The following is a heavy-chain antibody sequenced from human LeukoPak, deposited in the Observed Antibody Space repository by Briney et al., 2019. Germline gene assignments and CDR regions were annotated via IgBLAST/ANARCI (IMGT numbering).Heavy chain of an antibody. Sequence: GGSLRLSCAASGFTVSSSYMSWVRQAPGKGLEWVSSISDSAGSTFYADSVKGRFTISRDNSKNTLYLQMNSLRAEDTAVYSCAKDQHMVRGLIPDYWGQGTLVTVSS. CDR3: AKDQHMVRGLIPDY. CDR1: GFTVSSSY. J-gene: IGHJ4*02. V-gene: IGHV3-23*01. D-gene: IGHD3-10*01. CDR2: ISDSAGST.